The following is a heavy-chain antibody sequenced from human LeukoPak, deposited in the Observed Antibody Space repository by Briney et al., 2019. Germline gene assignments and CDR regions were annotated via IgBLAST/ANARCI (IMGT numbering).Heavy chain of an antibody. V-gene: IGHV3-30*18. D-gene: IGHD1-14*01. Sequence: PGGSLRLSCAASGFTFSSYGMHWVRQAPGKRLEWVAVISYDGSNKYYADSVKGRFTISRDNSKNTLYLQMNSLRAEDTAVYYCAKDDNASPFDYWGQGTLVTVSS. CDR2: ISYDGSNK. CDR3: AKDDNASPFDY. CDR1: GFTFSSYG. J-gene: IGHJ4*02.